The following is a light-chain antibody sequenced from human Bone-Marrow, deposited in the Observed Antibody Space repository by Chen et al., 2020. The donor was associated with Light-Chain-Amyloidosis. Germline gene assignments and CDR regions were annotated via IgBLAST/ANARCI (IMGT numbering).Light chain of an antibody. J-gene: IGLJ3*02. CDR1: NIGSTS. V-gene: IGLV3-21*02. Sequence: SYVLTQPSSVSVAPGQTATIARGGKNIGSTSVHWYQQTPGQAPLLVVYDDSDRPSGIPARLSGSNSGNTATLTISRVEAGDEADYYCQVWDRSSDRPVFGGGTKLTVL. CDR2: DDS. CDR3: QVWDRSSDRPV.